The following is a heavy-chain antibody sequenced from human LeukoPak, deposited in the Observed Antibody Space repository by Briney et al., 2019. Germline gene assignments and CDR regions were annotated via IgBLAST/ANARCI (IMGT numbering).Heavy chain of an antibody. CDR1: GGSISSYY. V-gene: IGHV4-59*01. D-gene: IGHD1-26*01. J-gene: IGHJ3*02. CDR3: ARKWELLRGAAFDI. CDR2: IYYSGST. Sequence: SETLSLTCTVSGGSISSYYWSWIRQPPGKGLEWIGYIYYSGSTNYNPSLKSRVTISVDTSKDQFSLKLSSVTAADTAVYYCARKWELLRGAAFDIWGQGTMVTVSS.